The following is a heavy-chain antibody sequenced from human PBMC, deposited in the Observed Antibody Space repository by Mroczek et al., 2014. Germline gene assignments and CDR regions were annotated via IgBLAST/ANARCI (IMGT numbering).Heavy chain of an antibody. CDR1: GYTFTGYY. J-gene: IGHJ6*02. CDR3: ARKMATILNYGMDV. D-gene: IGHD5-24*01. CDR2: INPNSGGT. V-gene: IGHV1-2*02. Sequence: QVQLQESGAEVKKPGASVKVSCKASGYTFTGYYMHWVRQAPGQGLEWMGWINPNSGGTNYAQKFQGRVTMTRDTSISTAYMELSRLRSDDTAVYYCARKMATILNYGMDVVGPRDHGHRLL.